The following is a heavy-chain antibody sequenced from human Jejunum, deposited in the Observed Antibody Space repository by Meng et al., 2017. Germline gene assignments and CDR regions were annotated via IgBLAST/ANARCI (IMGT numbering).Heavy chain of an antibody. J-gene: IGHJ4*02. Sequence: SETLSLTCSVPGVSITSYYCSWIRQPPGKGLEYIGYTFNRGSTNYAPSLRSRVTISLDTTKNPFYLKLTSVTETNTALYYCTRFETKYTPRRMNFDIWSPGTLVTVSS. V-gene: IGHV4-4*09. CDR1: GVSITSYY. CDR3: TRFETKYTPRRMNFDI. D-gene: IGHD2-15*01. CDR2: TFNRGST.